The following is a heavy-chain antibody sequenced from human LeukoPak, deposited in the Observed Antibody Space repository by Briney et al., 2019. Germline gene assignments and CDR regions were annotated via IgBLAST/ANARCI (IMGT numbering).Heavy chain of an antibody. Sequence: GRSLRLSCAASGFTFSSYAMHWVRQAPGKGLEWVAVISYDGSNKYYADSVKGQFTISRDNSKNTLYLQMNSLRAEDTAVYYCAKGGGYGDYVNWFDPWGQGTLVTVSS. J-gene: IGHJ5*02. CDR3: AKGGGYGDYVNWFDP. CDR2: ISYDGSNK. V-gene: IGHV3-30-3*01. D-gene: IGHD4-17*01. CDR1: GFTFSSYA.